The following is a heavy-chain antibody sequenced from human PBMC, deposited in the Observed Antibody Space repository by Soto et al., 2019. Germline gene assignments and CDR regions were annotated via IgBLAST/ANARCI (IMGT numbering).Heavy chain of an antibody. CDR3: EAESGRGNTAY. CDR2: IGVGSGSP. CDR1: GFTFTNSA. D-gene: IGHD1-7*01. V-gene: IGHV1-58*01. J-gene: IGHJ1*01. Sequence: SVKVSCKASGFTFTNSAVQWVRQARGQRLEWIGRIGVGSGSPNYAQKFQERVTITRDMSTTTAYMELSSLRSEDTAIYYCEAESGRGNTAYWGQGTLVTVSS.